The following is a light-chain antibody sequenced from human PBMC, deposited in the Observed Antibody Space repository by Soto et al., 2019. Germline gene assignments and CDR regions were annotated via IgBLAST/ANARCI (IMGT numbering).Light chain of an antibody. CDR1: QSVSSN. CDR2: VAS. Sequence: EIVMTQSPATLSVSPGETATLSCRASQSVSSNLAWYQQKPGQAPRLLIYVASTRATGIPARFTGSGSGTDFTLTFSSLQSEDFAVYYCQQYINWPRTFGQGTKLEIK. CDR3: QQYINWPRT. J-gene: IGKJ2*01. V-gene: IGKV3-15*01.